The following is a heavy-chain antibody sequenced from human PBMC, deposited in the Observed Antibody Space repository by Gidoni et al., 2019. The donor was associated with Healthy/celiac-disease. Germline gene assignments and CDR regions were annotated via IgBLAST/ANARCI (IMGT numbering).Heavy chain of an antibody. CDR3: ARVAVAGINWFDP. Sequence: QVQLVQSGAEVKKPGSSVKVSCKASGGTFSSYAIRWVRQAPEQGLEWRGGIIPTFGTANYAQKFQGRVTITADESTSTAYMELSSLRSEDTAVYYCARVAVAGINWFDPWGQGTLVTVSS. CDR1: GGTFSSYA. D-gene: IGHD6-19*01. J-gene: IGHJ5*02. CDR2: IIPTFGTA. V-gene: IGHV1-69*01.